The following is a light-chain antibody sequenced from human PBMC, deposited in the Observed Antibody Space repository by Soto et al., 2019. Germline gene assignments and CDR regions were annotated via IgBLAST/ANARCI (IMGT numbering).Light chain of an antibody. Sequence: IVLTQSPGTLSLSPGERTTLSCRASQSISRYLAWYHQKPGQGPRLLIYGASSRATGTPDRFSGSGSGTDFTITINRLQPEDFALYYCQQYGSSPPTFGQGTKVDIK. CDR1: QSISRY. CDR3: QQYGSSPPT. CDR2: GAS. J-gene: IGKJ1*01. V-gene: IGKV3-20*01.